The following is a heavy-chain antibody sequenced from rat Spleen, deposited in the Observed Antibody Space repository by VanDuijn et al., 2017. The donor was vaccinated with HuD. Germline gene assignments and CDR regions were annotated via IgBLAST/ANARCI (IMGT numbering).Heavy chain of an antibody. Sequence: SGFTFSDYYMAWVRQAPTKGLDWVATISYDGSTTYYRDSVKGRFTISRDNGKTTLYLEMDSLRSEDMATYYCVRQGYLRDWYFDFWGPGTMVTVSS. CDR1: GFTFSDYY. J-gene: IGHJ1*01. CDR2: ISYDGSTT. D-gene: IGHD2-5*01. CDR3: VRQGYLRDWYFDF. V-gene: IGHV5-29*01.